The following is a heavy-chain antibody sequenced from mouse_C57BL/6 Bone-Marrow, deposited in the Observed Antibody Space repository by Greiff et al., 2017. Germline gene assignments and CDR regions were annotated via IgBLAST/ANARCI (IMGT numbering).Heavy chain of an antibody. CDR3: ARRVYSNLSRWYFDV. V-gene: IGHV1-81*01. Sequence: VQLQQSGAELARPGASVKLSCKASGYTFTSYGISWVKQRTGQGLEWIGEIYPRSGNTYYNEKFKGKATLTADKSYSTAYMELRSLTSEDSAVYFCARRVYSNLSRWYFDVWGTGTTVTVSS. CDR2: IYPRSGNT. CDR1: GYTFTSYG. D-gene: IGHD2-5*01. J-gene: IGHJ1*03.